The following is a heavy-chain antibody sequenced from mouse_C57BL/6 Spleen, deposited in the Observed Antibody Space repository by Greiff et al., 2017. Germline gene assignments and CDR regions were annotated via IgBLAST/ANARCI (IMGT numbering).Heavy chain of an antibody. CDR3: ARRDGTDWFAY. CDR1: GYAFSSYW. V-gene: IGHV1-80*01. CDR2: IYPGDGDT. Sequence: VQRVESGAELVKPGASVKISCKASGYAFSSYWMNWVKQRPGKGLEWIGQIYPGDGDTNYNGKFKGKATLTADKSSSTAYMPLSSLTSEDSAVDFWARRDGTDWFAYWGQGTLVTVSA. J-gene: IGHJ3*01. D-gene: IGHD3-3*01.